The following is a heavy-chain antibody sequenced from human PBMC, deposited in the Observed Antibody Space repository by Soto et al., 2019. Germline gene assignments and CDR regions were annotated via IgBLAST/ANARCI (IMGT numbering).Heavy chain of an antibody. Sequence: ASVKVSCKASGYSLRAYYIHWVRQAPGQGLEWMGWIDPKNGGTVSAQKFQGRLTMTRDTSISTVYMDLSGLTSDDTALYYCGRDDYGIFHYWGQGSLVTVSS. D-gene: IGHD3-10*01. V-gene: IGHV1-2*02. J-gene: IGHJ4*02. CDR2: IDPKNGGT. CDR3: GRDDYGIFHY. CDR1: GYSLRAYY.